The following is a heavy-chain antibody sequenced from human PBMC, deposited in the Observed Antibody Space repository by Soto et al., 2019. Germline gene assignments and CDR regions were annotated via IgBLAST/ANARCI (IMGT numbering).Heavy chain of an antibody. CDR1: GGSVSSGSYY. CDR3: ARGIEGWYQGRYYYGMDV. D-gene: IGHD6-19*01. CDR2: IYYSGST. Sequence: QVQLQESGPGLVKPSETLSLTCTVSGGSVSSGSYYWSWIRQPPGKGLEWIGYIYYSGSTNYNPSLKSRVTISVHTSKNQFSLTLSSVTAADTAVYYCARGIEGWYQGRYYYGMDVWGQGTTVTVSS. J-gene: IGHJ6*02. V-gene: IGHV4-61*01.